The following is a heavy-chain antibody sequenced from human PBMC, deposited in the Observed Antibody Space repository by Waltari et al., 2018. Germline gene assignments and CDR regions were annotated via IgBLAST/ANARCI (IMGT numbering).Heavy chain of an antibody. CDR1: GGSISSYY. J-gene: IGHJ6*02. Sequence: QVQLQESGPGLVKPSETLSLTCTVSGGSISSYYWSWLRQPPGKGLEWIGYIYYSGSTNYNPALKSRVTISVDTSKNQFSRKLSSVTAADTAVYYCARVSVLPAATSRDYYYYGMDVWGQGTTVTVSS. V-gene: IGHV4-59*01. D-gene: IGHD2-2*01. CDR2: IYYSGST. CDR3: ARVSVLPAATSRDYYYYGMDV.